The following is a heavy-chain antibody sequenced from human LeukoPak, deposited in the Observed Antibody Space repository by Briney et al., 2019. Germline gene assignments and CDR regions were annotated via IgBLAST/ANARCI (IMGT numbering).Heavy chain of an antibody. J-gene: IGHJ4*02. CDR1: GYTLTRHY. CDR2: INPSGGST. Sequence: GASVKVSCKASGYTLTRHYMHWVRQAPGQGLEWMGIINPSGGSTNYAQKFQGRVTMTRDTSTSTVYMELSSLRSEDTAVYYCASWGGEAKNGLWSGPFDYWGQGTLVTVSS. V-gene: IGHV1-46*01. CDR3: ASWGGEAKNGLWSGPFDY. D-gene: IGHD3-3*01.